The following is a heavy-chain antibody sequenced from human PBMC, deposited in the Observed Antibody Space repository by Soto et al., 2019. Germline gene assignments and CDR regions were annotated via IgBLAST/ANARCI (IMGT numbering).Heavy chain of an antibody. CDR3: ARDITRFLEWSIVGY. Sequence: ASVKVSCKASGYTFTSYGIIWVRQAPGQGLEWMGWISAYNGNTNYAQKLQGRVTMTTDTSTSTAYMELRSLRSDDTAVYYCARDITRFLEWSIVGYWGQGTLVTVSS. CDR1: GYTFTSYG. D-gene: IGHD3-3*01. J-gene: IGHJ4*02. CDR2: ISAYNGNT. V-gene: IGHV1-18*01.